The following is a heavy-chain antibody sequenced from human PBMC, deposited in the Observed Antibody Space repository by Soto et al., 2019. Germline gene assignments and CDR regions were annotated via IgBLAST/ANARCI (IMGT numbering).Heavy chain of an antibody. CDR3: ARGRGELRPAALKYYYYGMDV. J-gene: IGHJ6*02. CDR1: GFTFSSYG. D-gene: IGHD2-2*01. V-gene: IGHV3-33*01. CDR2: IWYDGSNK. Sequence: GGSLRLSCAASGFTFSSYGMHWVRQAPGKGLEWVAVIWYDGSNKYYADSVKGRFTISRDNSKNTLYLQMNSLRAEDTAVYYCARGRGELRPAALKYYYYGMDVWGQGTTVTVSS.